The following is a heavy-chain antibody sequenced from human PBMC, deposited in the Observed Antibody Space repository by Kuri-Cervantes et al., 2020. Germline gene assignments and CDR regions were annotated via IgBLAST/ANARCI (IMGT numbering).Heavy chain of an antibody. D-gene: IGHD6-13*01. CDR1: GYTFTSYY. Sequence: ASVKVSCKASGYTFTSYYMHWVRQAPGQGLEWMGIINPSGGSTSYAQKFQGRVTMTRDTSTSTVYMELSSLRSEDTAVYYCAREGYSSSWYFALHFDYWGQGTLVTVSS. J-gene: IGHJ4*02. CDR3: AREGYSSSWYFALHFDY. V-gene: IGHV1-46*01. CDR2: INPSGGST.